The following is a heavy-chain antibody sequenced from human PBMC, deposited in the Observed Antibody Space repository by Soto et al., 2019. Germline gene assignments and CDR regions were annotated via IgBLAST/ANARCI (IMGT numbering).Heavy chain of an antibody. CDR1: GFTFSSYS. CDR2: ISSSSSYI. V-gene: IGHV3-21*01. J-gene: IGHJ6*03. D-gene: IGHD3-10*01. Sequence: PGGSLRLSCAASGFTFSSYSMNWVRQAPRKGLEWVSSISSSSSYIYYADSVKGRFTIARDNAKNSLYLQMNSLRAEDTAVYYCARDKSVLLWFGELYYYYMDVWGKGTTVTVSS. CDR3: ARDKSVLLWFGELYYYYMDV.